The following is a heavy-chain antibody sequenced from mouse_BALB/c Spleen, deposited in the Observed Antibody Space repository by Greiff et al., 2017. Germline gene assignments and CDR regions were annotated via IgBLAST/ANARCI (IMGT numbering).Heavy chain of an antibody. J-gene: IGHJ1*01. Sequence: QVQLQQSGPGLVAPSQSLSITCTVSGFSLTSYGVHWVRQPPGKGLEWLGVIWAGGSTNYNSALMSRLSISKDNSKSQVFLKMNSLQTDDTAMYYCARDRGGYYGSSDWYFDVWGAGTTVTVSS. CDR2: IWAGGST. V-gene: IGHV2-9*02. CDR1: GFSLTSYG. D-gene: IGHD1-1*01. CDR3: ARDRGGYYGSSDWYFDV.